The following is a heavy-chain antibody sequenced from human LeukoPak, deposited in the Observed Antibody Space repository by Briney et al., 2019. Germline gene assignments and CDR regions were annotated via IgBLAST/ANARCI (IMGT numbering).Heavy chain of an antibody. Sequence: GGSLRLSCAASGFTVSSNYMSWVRQAAGKGLGWVSVIYSGGSTYYADSVKGRFTISRDNSKNTLYLQMNSLRAEDTAVYYCARGVQVVVAATSSRAFDIWGQGTMVTVSS. J-gene: IGHJ3*02. CDR2: IYSGGST. D-gene: IGHD2-15*01. V-gene: IGHV3-53*01. CDR1: GFTVSSNY. CDR3: ARGVQVVVAATSSRAFDI.